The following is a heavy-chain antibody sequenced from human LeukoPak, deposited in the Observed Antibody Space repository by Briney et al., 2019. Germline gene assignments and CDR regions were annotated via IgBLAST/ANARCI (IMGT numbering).Heavy chain of an antibody. CDR1: GFTFSTYV. J-gene: IGHJ4*02. CDR3: VRGTGY. Sequence: AGGSLRLSCSVSGFTFSTYVMHWVRQTPGKGLEYVSAISSNGDNTYYADSVKGRFTISRDNSKNTLYLQMSSLRAADTAVYYCVRGTGYWGQGTLVTVSS. CDR2: ISSNGDNT. V-gene: IGHV3-64D*06.